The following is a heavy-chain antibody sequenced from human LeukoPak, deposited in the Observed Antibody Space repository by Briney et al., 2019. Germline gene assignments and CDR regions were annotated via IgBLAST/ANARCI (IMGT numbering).Heavy chain of an antibody. Sequence: GGSLRLSCAASGFTFSSYAMHWVRQAPGKGLEWVAVISYDGSNKYYADSVKGRFTISRDNSKNTLYLQMNSLRAEDTAVYYCARDGFLEWLHLDYSGQGTLVTVSS. CDR2: ISYDGSNK. CDR3: ARDGFLEWLHLDY. D-gene: IGHD3-3*01. V-gene: IGHV3-30-3*01. CDR1: GFTFSSYA. J-gene: IGHJ4*02.